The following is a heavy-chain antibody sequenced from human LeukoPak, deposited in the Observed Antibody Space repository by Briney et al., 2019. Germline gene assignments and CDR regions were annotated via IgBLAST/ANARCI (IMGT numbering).Heavy chain of an antibody. V-gene: IGHV3-23*01. J-gene: IGHJ4*02. CDR2: ISGSGGST. Sequence: GGSLRLSCAASGFTFSSYAMSWVRQAPGKGLEWVSAISGSGGSTYYADSVKGRFTISRDNSKNTLYLQMNSLRAEDTAVYYCANQTYCSSTSCHIGPDYWGLGTLVTVSS. CDR1: GFTFSSYA. CDR3: ANQTYCSSTSCHIGPDY. D-gene: IGHD2-2*02.